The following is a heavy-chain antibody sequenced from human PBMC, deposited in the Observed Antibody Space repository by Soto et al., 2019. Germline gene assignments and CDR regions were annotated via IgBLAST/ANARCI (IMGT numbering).Heavy chain of an antibody. CDR3: ARERKEVAGTLNPLDY. D-gene: IGHD6-19*01. J-gene: IGHJ4*02. CDR2: TYYRSKWYN. V-gene: IGHV6-1*01. Sequence: QVLLQQSGPGLVKPSQTPSLTCAISGDSVSSNSATWNWFRQSPSRGLEWLGRTYYRSKWYNDYAVSVQGRMTINTDTSKSQFSLQLNTVTPEDTAVYYCARERKEVAGTLNPLDYWGQGTLVTVSS. CDR1: GDSVSSNSAT.